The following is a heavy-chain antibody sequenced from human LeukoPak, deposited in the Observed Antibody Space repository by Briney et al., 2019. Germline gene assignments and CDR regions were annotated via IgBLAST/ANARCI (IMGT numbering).Heavy chain of an antibody. CDR2: ISGSGSST. D-gene: IGHD6-19*01. CDR1: GFTFSSYA. V-gene: IGHV3-23*01. Sequence: GGSLRLSCAASGFTFSSYAMSWVRQAPGEGLQWVSGISGSGSSTYYADSVRGRFTISRDNSKNTLYLQMNSLRAEDTAVYYCAKDSRRIAVAGNADYWGQGTLVTVSS. J-gene: IGHJ4*02. CDR3: AKDSRRIAVAGNADY.